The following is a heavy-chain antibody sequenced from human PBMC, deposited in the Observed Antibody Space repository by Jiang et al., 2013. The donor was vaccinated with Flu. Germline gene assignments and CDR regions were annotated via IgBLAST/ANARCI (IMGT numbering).Heavy chain of an antibody. J-gene: IGHJ4*02. D-gene: IGHD4-17*01. Sequence: VQLLESGGGLVQPGGSLRLSCAASGFTFSSYAMSWVRQAPGKGLEWVSAISGSGGSTYYADSVKGRFTISRDNSKNTLYLQMNSLRAEDTAVYYCAKDWQLRLCASRATVCRGYWGQGTPGHRLL. CDR1: GFTFSSYA. CDR2: ISGSGGST. CDR3: AKDWQLRLCASRATVCRGY. V-gene: IGHV3-23*01.